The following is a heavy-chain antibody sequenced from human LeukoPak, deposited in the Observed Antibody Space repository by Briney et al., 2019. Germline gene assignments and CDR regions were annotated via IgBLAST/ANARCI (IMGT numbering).Heavy chain of an antibody. Sequence: GGSLRLSRAASGFTFSSYGMHWVRQTPGRGLEWVAVISYDGSVKYYADSVKGRFTISRDNSKNTLYLQMNSLRDEDTAVYYCARDLGWLRPFDYWGQGTLVTVSS. D-gene: IGHD5-12*01. CDR1: GFTFSSYG. CDR3: ARDLGWLRPFDY. CDR2: ISYDGSVK. J-gene: IGHJ4*02. V-gene: IGHV3-30*19.